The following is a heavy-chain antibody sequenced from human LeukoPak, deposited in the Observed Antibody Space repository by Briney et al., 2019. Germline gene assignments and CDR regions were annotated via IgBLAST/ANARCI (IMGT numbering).Heavy chain of an antibody. J-gene: IGHJ4*02. CDR2: IKGDESAK. CDR3: ARDVGGSLGY. Sequence: GGSLRLSCAASGFTFSTYLMAWVRQAPGKGLEWVANIKGDESAKHQADSVKGRFTISRGNAQNSVYLQMSSLRGEDTAVYYCARDVGGSLGYWGQGTLVTVSS. V-gene: IGHV3-7*01. D-gene: IGHD1-26*01. CDR1: GFTFSTYL.